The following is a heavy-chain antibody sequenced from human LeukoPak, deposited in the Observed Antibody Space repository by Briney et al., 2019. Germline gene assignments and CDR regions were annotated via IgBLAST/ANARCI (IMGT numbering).Heavy chain of an antibody. V-gene: IGHV1-58*02. J-gene: IGHJ4*02. CDR1: GFTFTSSA. Sequence: SVKVSCKASGFTFTSSAMQWVRQARGQRLEWIGWIVVGSGNTNYAQKFQERVTITRDMSTSTAYMELSSLRSEDTAVYYCASRGITGTSGFDYWGQGTLVTVSS. CDR3: ASRGITGTSGFDY. D-gene: IGHD1-7*01. CDR2: IVVGSGNT.